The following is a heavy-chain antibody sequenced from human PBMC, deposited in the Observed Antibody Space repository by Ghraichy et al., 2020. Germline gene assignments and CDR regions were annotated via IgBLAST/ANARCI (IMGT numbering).Heavy chain of an antibody. J-gene: IGHJ4*02. CDR3: ARDLGATTAY. Sequence: SETLSLTCTVSGGSISSYYWSWIRQPPGKGLEWIGYSYYSWSTNYHPSLKRRVPISVDTSKNQFSLKLSSVTAADTAVYYCARDLGATTAYWRQGTLVTVPS. CDR1: GGSISSYY. V-gene: IGHV4-59*01. D-gene: IGHD1-14*01. CDR2: SYYSWST.